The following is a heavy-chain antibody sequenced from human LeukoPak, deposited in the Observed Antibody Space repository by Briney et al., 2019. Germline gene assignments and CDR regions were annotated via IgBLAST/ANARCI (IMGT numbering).Heavy chain of an antibody. CDR3: ARGGDYPDY. CDR1: GGSISSYY. CDR2: INHSGST. Sequence: PSETLSLTCTVSGGSISSYYWSWIRQPPGKGLEWIGEINHSGSTNYNPSLKSRVTISVDTSKNQFSLKLSSVTAADTAVYYCARGGDYPDYWGQGTLVTVSS. V-gene: IGHV4-34*01. J-gene: IGHJ4*02.